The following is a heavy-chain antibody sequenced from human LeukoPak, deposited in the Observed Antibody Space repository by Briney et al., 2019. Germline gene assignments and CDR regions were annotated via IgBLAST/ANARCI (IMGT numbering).Heavy chain of an antibody. V-gene: IGHV3-23*01. Sequence: GGSLRLSCAASGFTFSSYAMSWVRQAPGKGLEWVSGISGSGDNTYYADSVKGRFTISRDNSKNTLYLQMNILREEDTAMFYCATDRGWFFDNWGQGALVTVAS. CDR3: ATDRGWFFDN. J-gene: IGHJ4*02. CDR1: GFTFSSYA. CDR2: ISGSGDNT. D-gene: IGHD2-15*01.